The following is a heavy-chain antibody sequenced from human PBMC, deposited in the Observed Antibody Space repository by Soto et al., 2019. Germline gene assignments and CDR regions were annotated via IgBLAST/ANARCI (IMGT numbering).Heavy chain of an antibody. V-gene: IGHV1-69*01. CDR1: GGTFSSYS. CDR2: IIPIFGTA. Sequence: QVQLVQSGAEVKKPGSSVKVSCKASGGTFSSYSINWGRQAPGQGLEWMGEIIPIFGTANYAQKFQGRVTINADESTSTAYMELSSLRSEDTAVYYCARDGGRHSGGINYWGQGTLVTVSS. J-gene: IGHJ4*02. D-gene: IGHD1-26*01. CDR3: ARDGGRHSGGINY.